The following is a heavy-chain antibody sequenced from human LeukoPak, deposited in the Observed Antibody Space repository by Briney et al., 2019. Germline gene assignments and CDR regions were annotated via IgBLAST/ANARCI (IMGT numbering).Heavy chain of an antibody. Sequence: GGSLRLSCAASGFTFSSYAMSWVRQAPGKGLEWVSAISGSGGSTYYAASVKGRFSISRDNAKNSLYLQMNSLRAEDTALYYCARGDTSTVPTAYWGQGTLVTVSS. CDR3: ARGDTSTVPTAY. CDR1: GFTFSSYA. CDR2: ISGSGGST. V-gene: IGHV3-23*01. J-gene: IGHJ4*02. D-gene: IGHD4-17*01.